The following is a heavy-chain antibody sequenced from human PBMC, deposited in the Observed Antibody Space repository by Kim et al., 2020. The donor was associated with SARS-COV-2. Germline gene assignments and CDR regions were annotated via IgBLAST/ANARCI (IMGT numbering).Heavy chain of an antibody. J-gene: IGHJ3*01. V-gene: IGHV3-23*01. Sequence: VKGRFTISRGNSKNTLYLQINSLRAEDTAVYYCAKDIRSGYGSAWYDAFDFWGQGTMVTVSS. D-gene: IGHD6-19*01. CDR3: AKDIRSGYGSAWYDAFDF.